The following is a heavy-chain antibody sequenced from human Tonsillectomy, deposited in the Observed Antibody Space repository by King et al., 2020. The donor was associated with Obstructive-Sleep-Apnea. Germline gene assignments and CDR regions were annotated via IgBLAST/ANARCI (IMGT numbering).Heavy chain of an antibody. V-gene: IGHV5-51*01. D-gene: IGHD2-2*01. CDR2: IYPGDSDT. CDR3: ARLYCSSTSCQAYYYYGMDV. CDR1: GYSFTSYW. J-gene: IGHJ6*02. Sequence: VQLVESGAEVKKPGESLKISCKGSGYSFTSYWIGWVRQMPGKGLEWMGIIYPGDSDTRYSPSFQGQVTISADKSISTAYLQWSRLKASATAMYYCARLYCSSTSCQAYYYYGMDVWGQGTTVTVSS.